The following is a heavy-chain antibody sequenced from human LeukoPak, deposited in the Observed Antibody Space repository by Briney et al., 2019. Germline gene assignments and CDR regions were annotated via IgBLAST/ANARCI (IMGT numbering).Heavy chain of an antibody. Sequence: GGSLRLSCAASGFTFSSYAMHWVRQAPGKGLEWVSSISSSSSYIYYADSVKGRFTISRDNAKNSLYLQMNSLRAEDTAVYYCARDLFSGLNYWGQGTLVTVSS. D-gene: IGHD6-19*01. J-gene: IGHJ4*02. V-gene: IGHV3-21*01. CDR1: GFTFSSYA. CDR3: ARDLFSGLNY. CDR2: ISSSSSYI.